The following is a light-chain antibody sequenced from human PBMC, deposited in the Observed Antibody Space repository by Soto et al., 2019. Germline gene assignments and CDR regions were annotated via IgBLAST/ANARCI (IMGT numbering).Light chain of an antibody. CDR3: SSYTTTTPVV. J-gene: IGLJ2*01. CDR1: DSDIGVYDY. V-gene: IGLV2-14*03. Sequence: QSALTQPASVSGSPGQSITISCTGTDSDIGVYDYVSWYQHHPGKAPKLMIYDVNNWPSGVSNRFSGSKSGNTASLTISGLQAEDEAVYYCSSYTTTTPVVFGGGTKLTGL. CDR2: DVN.